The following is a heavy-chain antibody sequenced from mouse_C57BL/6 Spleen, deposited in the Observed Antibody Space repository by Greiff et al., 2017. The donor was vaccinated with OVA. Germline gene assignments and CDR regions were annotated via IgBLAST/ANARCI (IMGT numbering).Heavy chain of an antibody. Sequence: VQLQQPGAELVKPGASVKLSCKASGYTFTSYWMHWVKQRPGQGLEWIGMIHPNSGSTNYNEKFKSKATLTVDKSSSTAYMQLSSLTSEDSAVYYCARALYDFHWYFDVWGTGTTVTVSS. V-gene: IGHV1-64*01. CDR2: IHPNSGST. CDR3: ARALYDFHWYFDV. J-gene: IGHJ1*03. D-gene: IGHD2-4*01. CDR1: GYTFTSYW.